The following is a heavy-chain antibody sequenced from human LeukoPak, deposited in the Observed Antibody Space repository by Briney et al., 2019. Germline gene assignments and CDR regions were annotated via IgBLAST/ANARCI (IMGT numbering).Heavy chain of an antibody. D-gene: IGHD6-19*01. CDR1: GYTFTGYY. Sequence: ASVKVSCKASGYTFTGYYMHWVRQAPGQGLEGMGWINPNSGGTNYAQKFQGRVTMTRDTSISTAYMELSRLRSDDTAVYYCARGKAEQWLPHWYFDYWGQGTLVTVSS. V-gene: IGHV1-2*02. CDR2: INPNSGGT. CDR3: ARGKAEQWLPHWYFDY. J-gene: IGHJ4*02.